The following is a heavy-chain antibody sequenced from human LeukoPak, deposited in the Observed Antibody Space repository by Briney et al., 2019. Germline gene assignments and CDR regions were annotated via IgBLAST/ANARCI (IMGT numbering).Heavy chain of an antibody. CDR1: GFTFSIYS. Sequence: GGSLRLSCAASGFTFSIYSMSWVRQAPGKGLEGVSYTSSSSGTIYYADSVKGRFTISRDNAKNSLYLQMNSLRAEDMALYYCAASSGWYNWFDPWGQGTLVTVSS. J-gene: IGHJ5*02. V-gene: IGHV3-48*04. CDR2: TSSSSGTI. CDR3: AASSGWYNWFDP. D-gene: IGHD6-19*01.